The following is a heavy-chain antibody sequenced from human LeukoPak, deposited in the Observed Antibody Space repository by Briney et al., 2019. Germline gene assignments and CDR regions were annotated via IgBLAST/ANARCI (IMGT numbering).Heavy chain of an antibody. D-gene: IGHD6-13*01. CDR2: INPNSGGT. CDR3: ARDLVGIAAAENWFDP. Sequence: ASVKVSCKASGYTFTNYYIHWVRQAPGQGLEWMGWINPNSGGTNYAQKFQGRVTMTRDTSISTAYMELSRLRSDDTAVYYCARDLVGIAAAENWFDPWGQGTLVTVSS. J-gene: IGHJ5*02. V-gene: IGHV1-2*02. CDR1: GYTFTNYY.